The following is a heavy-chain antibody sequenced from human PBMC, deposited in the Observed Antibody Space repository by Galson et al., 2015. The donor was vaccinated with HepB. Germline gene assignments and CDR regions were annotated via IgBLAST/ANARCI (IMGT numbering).Heavy chain of an antibody. D-gene: IGHD3-3*01. CDR1: GFTFSSYA. Sequence: SLRLSCAASGFTFSSYAMNWVRQAPGKGLEWVASIWYDGSNKYYGDSVKGRFTISRDNSKNTLFLHMNSLRVEDTAVYYCVRDGGYDFRSGYLPLYWGQGTLVTVSS. J-gene: IGHJ4*02. V-gene: IGHV3-33*01. CDR2: IWYDGSNK. CDR3: VRDGGYDFRSGYLPLY.